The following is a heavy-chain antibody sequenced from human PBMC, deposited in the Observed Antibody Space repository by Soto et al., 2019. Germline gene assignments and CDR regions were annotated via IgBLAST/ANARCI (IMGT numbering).Heavy chain of an antibody. CDR3: ARTYCSGGSCSGQTSYYYGMDV. V-gene: IGHV1-69*02. CDR2: IIPILGIA. CDR1: GGTFSSYT. J-gene: IGHJ6*02. Sequence: QVQLVQSGAEVKKPGSSVKVSCKASGGTFSSYTISWVRQAPGQGLEWMGRIIPILGIANYAQKFQGRVTITADKSTSTAYMELSSLRSEDTAVYYCARTYCSGGSCSGQTSYYYGMDVWGQGTKVTVSS. D-gene: IGHD2-15*01.